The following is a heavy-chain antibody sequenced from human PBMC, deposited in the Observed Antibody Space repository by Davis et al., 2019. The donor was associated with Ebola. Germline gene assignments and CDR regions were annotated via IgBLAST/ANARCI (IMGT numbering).Heavy chain of an antibody. V-gene: IGHV5-51*01. D-gene: IGHD3-22*01. J-gene: IGHJ4*02. CDR3: ARGEDDSSGHHFDY. CDR2: IYPGDSDT. Sequence: PGGSLRLSCKGSGYSFTSYWIGWVRQMPGKGLERMGIIYPGDSDTRYSPSFQGQVTISADKSISTAYLQWSSLKASDTAMYYCARGEDDSSGHHFDYWGQGTLVTVSS. CDR1: GYSFTSYW.